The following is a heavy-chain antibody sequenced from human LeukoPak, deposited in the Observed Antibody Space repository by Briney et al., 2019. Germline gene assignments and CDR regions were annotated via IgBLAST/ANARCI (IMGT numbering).Heavy chain of an antibody. Sequence: SETLSLTCTVSAGSLSSSTYYWAWIRQPPGKGLEWLGSIHDDGSTFDNPSLKSRVTMSVDTSRNHFSLKMTSVTAADTAVYYCARDNRSLLDSWGQGILVTVSS. CDR3: ARDNRSLLDS. CDR2: IHDDGST. V-gene: IGHV4-39*07. CDR1: AGSLSSSTYY. D-gene: IGHD3-16*02. J-gene: IGHJ4*02.